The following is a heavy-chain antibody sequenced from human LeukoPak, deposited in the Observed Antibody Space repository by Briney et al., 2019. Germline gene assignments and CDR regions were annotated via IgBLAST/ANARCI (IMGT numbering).Heavy chain of an antibody. Sequence: GGSLRLSCAASGFTFSGSAMHWVRQASVKGLEWVGRIRGKANSYATAYAASVKGRFTISRDDSKNTAYLQMNSLKTEDTAVYYCTRAGDDYVWEDFDYWGQGTLVTVSS. V-gene: IGHV3-73*01. D-gene: IGHD3-16*01. CDR2: IRGKANSYAT. J-gene: IGHJ4*02. CDR1: GFTFSGSA. CDR3: TRAGDDYVWEDFDY.